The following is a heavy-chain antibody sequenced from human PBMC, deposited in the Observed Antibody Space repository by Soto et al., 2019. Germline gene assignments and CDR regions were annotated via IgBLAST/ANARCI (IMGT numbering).Heavy chain of an antibody. CDR2: IKDDGTKK. D-gene: IGHD3-9*01. CDR3: ARDPVYYDILTGYYNNKYNGMDV. J-gene: IGHJ6*02. V-gene: IGHV3-7*01. Sequence: EVQLVESGGGLVQPGGSLRLSCAASGFTFSTYWMSWVRQAPGKGLEWVANIKDDGTKKYYVDSVKGRFTISRDNAKNSLYLQMNSLRAEDTAVYYCARDPVYYDILTGYYNNKYNGMDVWGQGTTVTVSS. CDR1: GFTFSTYW.